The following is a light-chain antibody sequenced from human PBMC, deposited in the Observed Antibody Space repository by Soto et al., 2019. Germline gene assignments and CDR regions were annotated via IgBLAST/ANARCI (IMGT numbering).Light chain of an antibody. CDR2: VAS. J-gene: IGKJ1*01. V-gene: IGKV3-15*01. Sequence: EIVLTQSPATLSVSPGERATLSCRASQYVGRNLAWYQQKPGQAPRLLIYVASARATGVPARFSGSGSGTEFTLTISSLQSEDFAVYYCQQYNDWPRTFGQGTKVEIK. CDR3: QQYNDWPRT. CDR1: QYVGRN.